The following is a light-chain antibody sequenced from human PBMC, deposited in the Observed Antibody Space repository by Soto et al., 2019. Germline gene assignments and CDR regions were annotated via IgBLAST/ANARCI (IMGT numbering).Light chain of an antibody. CDR3: ALYLGGGITV. Sequence: QTVVTQEPSISVSPGGTVTLTCGLTSGSVSITSYPSWFQQPPGQAPRTLIYSTNTRSSGVSDRFSGSILGGKAALTITGAQAADESDYYCALYLGGGITVFGGGTQLTVL. J-gene: IGLJ3*02. CDR1: SGSVSITSY. CDR2: STN. V-gene: IGLV8-61*01.